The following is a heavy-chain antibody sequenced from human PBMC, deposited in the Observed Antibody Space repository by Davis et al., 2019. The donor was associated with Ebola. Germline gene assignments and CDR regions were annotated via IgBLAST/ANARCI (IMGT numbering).Heavy chain of an antibody. V-gene: IGHV4-34*01. CDR1: GGSFSGYY. J-gene: IGHJ4*02. D-gene: IGHD6-13*01. Sequence: SETLSLTCAVYGGSFSGYYWSWIRQPPGKGLEWIGEINHSGSTNYNPSLKSRVTISVDKSKNQFSLKLSSVTAADTAVYFCARRSYSSSLIDSWGQGSLVTVSS. CDR3: ARRSYSSSLIDS. CDR2: INHSGST.